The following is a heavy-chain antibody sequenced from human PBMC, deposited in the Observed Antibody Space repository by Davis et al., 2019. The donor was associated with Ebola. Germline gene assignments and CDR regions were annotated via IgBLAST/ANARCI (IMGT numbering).Heavy chain of an antibody. J-gene: IGHJ4*02. V-gene: IGHV3-23*01. Sequence: GESLKISCTASGFTFSNFWMSWVRQAPGEGLEWISAISGSAGTTYYADSVKGRFTISRDSAKNTLFLQMNSLRAEDTAVYYCVERCGGGSCSDYWGQGTLVTVSS. CDR3: VERCGGGSCSDY. CDR1: GFTFSNFW. D-gene: IGHD2-15*01. CDR2: ISGSAGTT.